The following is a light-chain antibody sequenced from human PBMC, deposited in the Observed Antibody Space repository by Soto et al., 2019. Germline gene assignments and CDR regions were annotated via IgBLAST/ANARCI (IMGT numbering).Light chain of an antibody. Sequence: QSALTQPPSASGSPGQSVTISCSGSSSDIGAYNFVSWYQQHPGQAPKLMIFEVNQRPSGVPNRFSGSKSGNTASLTVSGLQAEDEADYYCSSFAGDNDVIFGRGTKLTVL. CDR3: SSFAGDNDVI. CDR1: SSDIGAYNF. V-gene: IGLV2-8*01. CDR2: EVN. J-gene: IGLJ2*01.